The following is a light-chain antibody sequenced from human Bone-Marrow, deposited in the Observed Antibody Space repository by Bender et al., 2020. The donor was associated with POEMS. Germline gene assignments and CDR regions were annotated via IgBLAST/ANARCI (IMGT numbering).Light chain of an antibody. CDR2: DSS. CDR3: CSYAGSSTWV. J-gene: IGLJ3*02. V-gene: IGLV1-40*03. Sequence: QSVLTQPPSVSGAPGQRVTISCTGSRSNIGAGSDGHWYHHLPGTAPKLLISDSSNRPSGVPDRFSGSRSGDTASLTISGLQAEDEADYYCCSYAGSSTWVFGGGTKVTVL. CDR1: RSNIGAGSD.